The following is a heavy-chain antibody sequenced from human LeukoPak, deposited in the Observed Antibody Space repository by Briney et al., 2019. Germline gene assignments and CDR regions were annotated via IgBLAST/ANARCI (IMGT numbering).Heavy chain of an antibody. V-gene: IGHV1-46*01. CDR1: GYTFTSYC. Sequence: ASVKVSCKASGYTFTSYCMHWVRQAPGQGLEWMGIINPTGGSTNYAQKFQGRVTMTRDTSTSTVYMELSSLSSEDTAVYYCARNLGVGDYWGQGTLVTVSS. D-gene: IGHD3-16*01. J-gene: IGHJ4*02. CDR3: ARNLGVGDY. CDR2: INPTGGST.